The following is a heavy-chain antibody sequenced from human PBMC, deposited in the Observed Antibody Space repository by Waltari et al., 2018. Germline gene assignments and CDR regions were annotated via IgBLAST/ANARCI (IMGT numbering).Heavy chain of an antibody. Sequence: QVQLQQWGAGLLKPSETLSLTCAVYGGSFSGYHWSWIRQPPGKGLEWIGEINHSGSTNYNSSLMSRVTISVDTSKNQFSLKLRSVTAADTAVYYCARPYCSSASCYGAFDIWGQGTMVTVSS. CDR2: INHSGST. J-gene: IGHJ3*02. CDR1: GGSFSGYH. CDR3: ARPYCSSASCYGAFDI. D-gene: IGHD2-2*01. V-gene: IGHV4-34*01.